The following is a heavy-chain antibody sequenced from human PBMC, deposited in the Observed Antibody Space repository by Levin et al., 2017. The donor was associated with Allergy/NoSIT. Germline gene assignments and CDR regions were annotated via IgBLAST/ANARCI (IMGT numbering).Heavy chain of an antibody. CDR1: GFTFRAYA. D-gene: IGHD3-10*01. Sequence: GGSLRLSCTGSGFTFRAYALTWVRQAPGKGLEWVGFISNTASGGTTEYAASVKGRFTISRDDYKRVSYLQMNSLRTDDTAVYFCARARVLRGHSPADWGQGTLVSVSS. J-gene: IGHJ4*02. CDR2: ISNTASGGTT. V-gene: IGHV3-49*04. CDR3: ARARVLRGHSPAD.